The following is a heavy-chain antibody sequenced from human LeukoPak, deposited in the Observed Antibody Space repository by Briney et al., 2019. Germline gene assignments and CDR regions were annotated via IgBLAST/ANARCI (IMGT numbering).Heavy chain of an antibody. CDR1: GYTFTGYY. CDR2: INPNGGGT. Sequence: ASVKVSCKASGYTFTGYYMHWVRQAPGQGLEWMGWINPNGGGTNYAQKFQGRVTMTRDTSISTAYMELSRLRSDDTAVYYCAAYCGGDCYSFDYWGQGTLVTVSS. D-gene: IGHD2-21*02. CDR3: AAYCGGDCYSFDY. V-gene: IGHV1-2*02. J-gene: IGHJ4*02.